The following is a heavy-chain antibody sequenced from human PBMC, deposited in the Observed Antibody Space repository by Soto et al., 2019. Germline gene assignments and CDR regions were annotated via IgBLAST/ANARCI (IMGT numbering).Heavy chain of an antibody. CDR3: ASDLYISSWFGVNGLIDY. J-gene: IGHJ4*02. Sequence: QVQLVESGGGVVQPGRSLRLSCAASGFTFSSYAMHWVRQAPGKGLEWVAVISYDGSNKYYADSVKGRFTISRDNSKNTLYLQMNSLRAEDTAVYYCASDLYISSWFGVNGLIDYCGQGTLVTVSS. D-gene: IGHD6-13*01. CDR1: GFTFSSYA. CDR2: ISYDGSNK. V-gene: IGHV3-30-3*01.